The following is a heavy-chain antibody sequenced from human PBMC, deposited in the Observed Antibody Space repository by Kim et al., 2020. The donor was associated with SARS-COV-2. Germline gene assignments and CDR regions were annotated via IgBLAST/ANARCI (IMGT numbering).Heavy chain of an antibody. V-gene: IGHV1-24*01. J-gene: IGHJ4*02. Sequence: ASVKVSCKVSGYTLTELSMHWVRQAPGKGLEWMGGFDPEDGETIYAQKFQGRVTMTEDTSTDTAYMELSSLRSEDTAVYYCATGPFYTQLALGPDFDYWGQGTLVTVSS. D-gene: IGHD6-13*01. CDR3: ATGPFYTQLALGPDFDY. CDR1: GYTLTELS. CDR2: FDPEDGET.